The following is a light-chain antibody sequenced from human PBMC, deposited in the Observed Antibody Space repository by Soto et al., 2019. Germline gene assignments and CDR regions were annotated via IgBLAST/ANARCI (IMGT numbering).Light chain of an antibody. Sequence: EIVLTQSPGSLSLSPGERATLSCRASQSVSSGYVAWYQQKPGQSPRLLMYGAGNRASGIPDRFRGSGSGTDFTLTISRLEPEDFAVYYCQHRSNWPLTFGGGTKVEIK. CDR2: GAG. CDR3: QHRSNWPLT. V-gene: IGKV3D-20*02. J-gene: IGKJ4*01. CDR1: QSVSSGY.